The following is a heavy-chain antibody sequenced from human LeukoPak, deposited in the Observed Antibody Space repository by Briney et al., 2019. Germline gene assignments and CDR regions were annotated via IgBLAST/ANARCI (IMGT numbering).Heavy chain of an antibody. D-gene: IGHD3-22*01. CDR3: ARPYYYDSRIDP. V-gene: IGHV4-30-4*08. Sequence: PSQTLSLTCTVSGGSINSGDYYWSWLRQPPGKGLEWIGYMYYSGSTYYNPSLKSRVTISVDTSKNQFSLKLSSVTAADTAVYYCARPYYYDSRIDPWGQGTLVNVSS. CDR1: GGSINSGDYY. J-gene: IGHJ5*02. CDR2: MYYSGST.